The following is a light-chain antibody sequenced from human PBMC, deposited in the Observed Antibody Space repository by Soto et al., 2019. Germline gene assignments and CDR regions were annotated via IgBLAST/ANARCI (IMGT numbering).Light chain of an antibody. CDR3: QQYNIWPYT. Sequence: IVLTQSPATLSVSPGERATLSCRASQSVSSLLAWYQQTPRQAPRLLIYDTSTRATGIPARFSGSGSGTDFTLTIRGLQSEDVAMCYYQQYNIWPYTFGQGTKLEIK. CDR2: DTS. V-gene: IGKV3-15*01. J-gene: IGKJ2*01. CDR1: QSVSSL.